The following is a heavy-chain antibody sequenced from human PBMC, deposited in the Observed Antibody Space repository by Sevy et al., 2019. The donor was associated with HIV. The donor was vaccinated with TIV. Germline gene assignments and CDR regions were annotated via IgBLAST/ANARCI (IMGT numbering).Heavy chain of an antibody. CDR1: GGSLNSNRHY. J-gene: IGHJ5*02. Sequence: SETLSLNCSVSGGSLNSNRHYWGWIRQPPGKGLEWIGTIDYSGSTYYNPSLRSRVTMSIDTSRNQFSLKLTSVTAADTAIYYCATHIERWIQLWLGWFDPWGHGTLVTVSS. CDR2: IDYSGST. V-gene: IGHV4-39*01. D-gene: IGHD5-18*01. CDR3: ATHIERWIQLWLGWFDP.